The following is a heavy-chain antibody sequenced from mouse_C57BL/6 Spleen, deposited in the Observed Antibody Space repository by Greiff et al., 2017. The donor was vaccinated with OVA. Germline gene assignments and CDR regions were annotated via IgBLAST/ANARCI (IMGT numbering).Heavy chain of an antibody. Sequence: QVQLQQSGAELVKPGASVKISKASGYAFSSYWMNWVKQRPGKGLEWIGQIYPGDGDTNYNGKFKGKATLTADKSSSTAYMQLSSLTSEDSAVYFCARSGGSSYLYAMDYWGQGTSVTVSS. J-gene: IGHJ4*01. V-gene: IGHV1-80*01. D-gene: IGHD1-1*01. CDR3: ARSGGSSYLYAMDY. CDR2: IYPGDGDT. CDR1: GYAFSSYW.